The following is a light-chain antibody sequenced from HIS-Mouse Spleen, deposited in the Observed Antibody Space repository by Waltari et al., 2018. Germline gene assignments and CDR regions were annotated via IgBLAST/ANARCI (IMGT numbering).Light chain of an antibody. CDR2: DVS. V-gene: IGLV2-11*01. Sequence: QSALTQPRSVSGSPGQSVTISCTGTSSDVGGYNYVSWYQQHPGKAPKLMCYDVSKQPSGVRSRFSGSRSGNTASLTISGLQAEDEADYYCCSYAGSYTYVFGTGTKVTVL. J-gene: IGLJ1*01. CDR1: SSDVGGYNY. CDR3: CSYAGSYTYV.